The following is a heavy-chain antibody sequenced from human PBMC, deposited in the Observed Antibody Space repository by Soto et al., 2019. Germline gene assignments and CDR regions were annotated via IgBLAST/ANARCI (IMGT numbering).Heavy chain of an antibody. D-gene: IGHD6-19*01. CDR2: ISWDGGST. Sequence: GGSLRLSCAASGFAFDDYTMHWVRQAPGKGLEWVSLISWDGGSTYYADSVKGRFTISRDNSKNSLYLQMNSLRTEDTALYYCAKDEQWRAPSGWFDPWGQGT. V-gene: IGHV3-43*01. CDR3: AKDEQWRAPSGWFDP. CDR1: GFAFDDYT. J-gene: IGHJ5*02.